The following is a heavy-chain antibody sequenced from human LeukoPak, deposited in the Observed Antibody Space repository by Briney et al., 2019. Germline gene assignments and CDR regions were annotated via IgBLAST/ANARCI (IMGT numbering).Heavy chain of an antibody. CDR1: DDSITNNFYF. V-gene: IGHV4-39*01. Sequence: PSETLSLTCTVSDDSITNNFYFWGWIRQPPGTGLEWIVTIYYSGTAYYNPSLKSRVTISLDTSKNQFSLKLTSVTAADTAVYYCARHKVAVPQGFDYWGQGTLVTVSS. J-gene: IGHJ4*02. CDR2: IYYSGTA. D-gene: IGHD6-19*01. CDR3: ARHKVAVPQGFDY.